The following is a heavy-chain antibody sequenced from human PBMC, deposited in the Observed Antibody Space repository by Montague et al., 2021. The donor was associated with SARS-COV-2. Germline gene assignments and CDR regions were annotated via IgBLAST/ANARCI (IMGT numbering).Heavy chain of an antibody. Sequence: SLRLSCAASGFTFSSYAMSWVRQAPGKGLEWVSAISGSGGSTYYADSVKGRFTISRDNSKNTLYLQMNSLRAEDTAVYYCAKDPGITMVRGVLSNSMDVWGQGTTVTVSS. V-gene: IGHV3-23*01. CDR3: AKDPGITMVRGVLSNSMDV. CDR1: GFTFSSYA. D-gene: IGHD3-10*01. CDR2: ISGSGGST. J-gene: IGHJ6*02.